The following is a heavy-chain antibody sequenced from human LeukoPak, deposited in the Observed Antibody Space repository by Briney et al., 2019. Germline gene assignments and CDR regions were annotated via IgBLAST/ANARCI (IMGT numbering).Heavy chain of an antibody. Sequence: GGSLRLSCAASGFTFSSYAMHWVRQAPGKGLEWVAVISYDGSNKYYADSVKGRFTISRDNSKNTLYLQMNSLRAEDTAVYYCARDLSRITMIVVSYWGQGTLVTVSS. CDR3: ARDLSRITMIVVSY. V-gene: IGHV3-30-3*01. J-gene: IGHJ4*02. D-gene: IGHD3-22*01. CDR2: ISYDGSNK. CDR1: GFTFSSYA.